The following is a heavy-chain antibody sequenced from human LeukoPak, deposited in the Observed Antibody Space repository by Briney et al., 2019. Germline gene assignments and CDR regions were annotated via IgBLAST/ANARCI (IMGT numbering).Heavy chain of an antibody. V-gene: IGHV1-2*02. D-gene: IGHD6-13*01. CDR3: ARDVSSVATAAPGHWGVDV. J-gene: IGHJ6*02. CDR2: INPNTGDI. Sequence: ASVRVSCKTSGYTFTGYYIHWVRQAPGQGLEWLGWINPNTGDINYAQKFQGRVTTTRDTSISTAYMELSSLRSDDTAVYYCARDVSSVATAAPGHWGVDVWGQGTTVTVSS. CDR1: GYTFTGYY.